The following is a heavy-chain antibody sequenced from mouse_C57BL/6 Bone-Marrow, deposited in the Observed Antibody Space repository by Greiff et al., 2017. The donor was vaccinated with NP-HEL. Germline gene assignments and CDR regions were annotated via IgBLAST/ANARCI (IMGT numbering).Heavy chain of an antibody. Sequence: QVQLQQPGAELVRPGSSVKLSCKASGYTFTSYWMHWVKQRPIQGLEWIGNIDPSDSETHYNQKFKDKATLTVDKSSSTAYMQLCSLTSEDSAVYYCARGGFPWFAYWGQGTLVTVSA. D-gene: IGHD3-1*01. J-gene: IGHJ3*01. CDR2: IDPSDSET. CDR1: GYTFTSYW. V-gene: IGHV1-52*01. CDR3: ARGGFPWFAY.